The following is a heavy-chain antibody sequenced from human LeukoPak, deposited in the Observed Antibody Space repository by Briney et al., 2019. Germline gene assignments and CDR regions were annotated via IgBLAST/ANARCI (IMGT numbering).Heavy chain of an antibody. Sequence: GGSLRLSCAASGFTFSSYAMSWVRQAPGKGLEWVSAISGSGGSTYYADSVKGRFTISRDNSKNTLYLQMNSLRADDTAVYYCAAVIITPLIFDYWGQGTLVTVSS. CDR1: GFTFSSYA. V-gene: IGHV3-23*01. D-gene: IGHD3-9*01. CDR3: AAVIITPLIFDY. CDR2: ISGSGGST. J-gene: IGHJ4*02.